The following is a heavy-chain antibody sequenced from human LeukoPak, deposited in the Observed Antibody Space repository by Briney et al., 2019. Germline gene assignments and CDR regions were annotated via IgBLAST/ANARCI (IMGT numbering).Heavy chain of an antibody. CDR1: GGSISSYY. CDR2: IYTSGST. D-gene: IGHD5-12*01. V-gene: IGHV4-4*07. Sequence: PSETLSLTCTVSGGSISSYYWSWIRQPAGKGLEWIGRIYTSGSTNYNPSLKSRVTMSVDTSKNQFSLKLSSVTAADTAVYYCARTPLVATILGPHAFDIWGQGTMVTVSS. J-gene: IGHJ3*02. CDR3: ARTPLVATILGPHAFDI.